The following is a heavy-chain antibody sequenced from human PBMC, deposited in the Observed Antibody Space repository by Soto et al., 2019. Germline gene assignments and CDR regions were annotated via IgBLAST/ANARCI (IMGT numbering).Heavy chain of an antibody. D-gene: IGHD6-19*01. J-gene: IGHJ6*02. Sequence: ASVKVSCEASGGTFSSYAISWVRQAPGQRLEWMGWIIASNGTTNYAQKFQGRVTITRDTSASTAYMELSSLRSEDTAVYYCARELDSGWYYYYGMDVWGQGTTVTVSS. CDR1: GGTFSSYA. CDR3: ARELDSGWYYYYGMDV. CDR2: IIASNGTT. V-gene: IGHV1-3*01.